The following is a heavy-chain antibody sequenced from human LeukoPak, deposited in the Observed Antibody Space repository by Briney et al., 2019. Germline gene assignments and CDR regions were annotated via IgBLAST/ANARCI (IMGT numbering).Heavy chain of an antibody. J-gene: IGHJ4*02. V-gene: IGHV1-69*13. CDR3: AREGDYGGYKPNTHFDY. CDR1: GGTFSSYA. D-gene: IGHD4-17*01. Sequence: SVKVSCKASGGTFSSYAISWVRQAPGQGLEWMGGIIPIFGTANYAQKFQGRVTITADESTSTAYMELSSLRSEDTAVYYCAREGDYGGYKPNTHFDYWGQGTLVTVSS. CDR2: IIPIFGTA.